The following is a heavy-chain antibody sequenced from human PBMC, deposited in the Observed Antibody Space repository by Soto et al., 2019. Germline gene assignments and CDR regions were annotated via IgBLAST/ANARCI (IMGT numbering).Heavy chain of an antibody. V-gene: IGHV1-18*01. J-gene: IGHJ4*02. CDR3: AREQSELRTFDY. CDR1: AYTVTSYG. Sequence: ASVKVSCKASAYTVTSYGTSGVRQAPGQGLEWMGWISAYNGNTNYAQKLQGRVTMTTDTSTSTAYMELSSLRSDDTAVYYCAREQSELRTFDYWGQGTLVTVSS. CDR2: ISAYNGNT. D-gene: IGHD3-16*01.